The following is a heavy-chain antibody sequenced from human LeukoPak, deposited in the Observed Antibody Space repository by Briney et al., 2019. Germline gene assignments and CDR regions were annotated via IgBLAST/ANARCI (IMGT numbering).Heavy chain of an antibody. CDR2: ISSSSNTI. CDR3: ARDLNVPS. V-gene: IGHV3-48*02. Sequence: PGGSLRLSCAASGFTFSDYSMNWVRQAPGKGLEWVSYISSSSNTIYYAESVKGRFTISRDNTKNSLYLQMSSLRDDDTAVYYCARDLNVPSWGQGTLVTVSS. J-gene: IGHJ5*02. CDR1: GFTFSDYS. D-gene: IGHD2-8*01.